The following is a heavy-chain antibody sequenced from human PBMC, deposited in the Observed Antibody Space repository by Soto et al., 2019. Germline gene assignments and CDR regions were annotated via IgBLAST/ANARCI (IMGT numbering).Heavy chain of an antibody. V-gene: IGHV1-69*13. Sequence: GASVKVSFKASGGTFSSYAISWVRQAPGQGLECMGGIIPVFGTANYAQKFQGRVTITADESTSTAYMELSSLRSEDRAVYYCARGGLTANWFDPWGQGTLVTVSS. CDR2: IIPVFGTA. D-gene: IGHD3-9*01. CDR3: ARGGLTANWFDP. J-gene: IGHJ5*02. CDR1: GGTFSSYA.